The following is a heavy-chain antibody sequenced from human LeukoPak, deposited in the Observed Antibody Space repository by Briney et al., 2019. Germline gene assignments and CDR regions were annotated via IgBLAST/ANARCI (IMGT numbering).Heavy chain of an antibody. CDR3: ARDDGDYPLDY. V-gene: IGHV3-48*04. Sequence: GGSLRLSCAASGFTFSSYSMNWVRQAPGKGLEWVSYISSSSITIYYADSVKGRFTISRDNAKNSLYLQMNSLRAEVTAVYYCARDDGDYPLDYWGQGTLVTVSS. D-gene: IGHD4-17*01. CDR2: ISSSSITI. J-gene: IGHJ4*02. CDR1: GFTFSSYS.